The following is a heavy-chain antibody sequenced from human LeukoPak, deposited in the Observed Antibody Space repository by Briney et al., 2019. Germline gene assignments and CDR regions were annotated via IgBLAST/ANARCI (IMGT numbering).Heavy chain of an antibody. CDR1: GFTFSSYS. V-gene: IGHV3-21*01. J-gene: IGHJ4*02. D-gene: IGHD6-13*01. Sequence: PGGSLRLSCAASGFTFSSYSMDWVRQAPGMGLEWVSSISSTSSYIYYADSLKGRFTISRDNAQNSLYLQMNSLRAEDTAVYYCATLIAAAGDYFDYWGQGTLVTVSS. CDR2: ISSTSSYI. CDR3: ATLIAAAGDYFDY.